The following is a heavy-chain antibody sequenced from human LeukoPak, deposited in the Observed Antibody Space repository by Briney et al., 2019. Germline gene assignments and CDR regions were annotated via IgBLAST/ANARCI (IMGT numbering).Heavy chain of an antibody. D-gene: IGHD1-26*01. Sequence: GGSLRLSCAASGFTFSSYWMHWVRQAPGKGLVWVSRINSDGSSTSYADSVKGRFTISRDNAKNTLYLQMNSLRAEDTAVYYCARSWELRYGMDVWGQGTTVTVSS. CDR3: ARSWELRYGMDV. CDR1: GFTFSSYW. J-gene: IGHJ6*02. CDR2: INSDGSST. V-gene: IGHV3-74*01.